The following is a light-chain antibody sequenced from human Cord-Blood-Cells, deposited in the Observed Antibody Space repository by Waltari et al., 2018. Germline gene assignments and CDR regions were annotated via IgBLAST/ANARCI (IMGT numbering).Light chain of an antibody. V-gene: IGLV2-11*01. J-gene: IGLJ1*01. Sequence: QSSLTQPRSVSGSPGKSVTISCTGTSSDVGGYNYVSWYQQHPGKAPKLMIYDVSKRPAVVPDRFSVSKAGNTASLTISGLQAEDEAEYYCCSYAGSYTYVFGTGTKVIVL. CDR3: CSYAGSYTYV. CDR2: DVS. CDR1: SSDVGGYNY.